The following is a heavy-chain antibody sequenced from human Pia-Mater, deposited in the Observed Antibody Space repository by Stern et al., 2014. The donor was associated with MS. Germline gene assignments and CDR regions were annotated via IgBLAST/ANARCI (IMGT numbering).Heavy chain of an antibody. CDR3: AKHACTGAACPFDL. D-gene: IGHD2-8*02. CDR2: GYYSGAT. CDR1: GDSISSYTHY. Sequence: QVQLQESGPGLVKPSETLSLTCAVSGDSISSYTHYWAWIRQPPGKGLEWIGSGYYSGATYYNPSLKSPVTISVDTSKNHFPLGLNSVTAADTAVYYCAKHACTGAACPFDLWGQGTLVTVSS. V-gene: IGHV4-39*01. J-gene: IGHJ4*02.